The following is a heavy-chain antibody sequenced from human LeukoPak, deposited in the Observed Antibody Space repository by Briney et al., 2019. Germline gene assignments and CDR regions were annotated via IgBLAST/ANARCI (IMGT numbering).Heavy chain of an antibody. CDR1: GYSISSGYY. Sequence: SETLSLTCTVSGYSISSGYYWGWIRQPPGKGLEWIGSIYHSGSTYYNPSLKSRVTISVDTSKNQFSLKLSSVTAADTAVYYCARGGSYGGRYYFDYWGQGTLVTVSS. CDR2: IYHSGST. J-gene: IGHJ4*02. CDR3: ARGGSYGGRYYFDY. V-gene: IGHV4-38-2*02. D-gene: IGHD4-23*01.